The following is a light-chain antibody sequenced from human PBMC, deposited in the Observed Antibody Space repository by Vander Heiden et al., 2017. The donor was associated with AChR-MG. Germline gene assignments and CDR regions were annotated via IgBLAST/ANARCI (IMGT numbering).Light chain of an antibody. CDR3: QSYDSSLSGSGV. Sequence: QSVLTQPPSVSGAPGQRVTISCTGSSSNIGAGYDVHWYQQLPGTAPKLLIYGNSNRPSGVPDRFSGSKSGTSASLAITGLQAEDEADYYCQSYDSSLSGSGVFGGGTQL. CDR1: SSNIGAGYD. J-gene: IGLJ3*02. CDR2: GNS. V-gene: IGLV1-40*01.